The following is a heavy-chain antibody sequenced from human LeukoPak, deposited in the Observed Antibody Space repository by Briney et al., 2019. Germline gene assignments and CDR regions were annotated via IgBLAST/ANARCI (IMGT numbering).Heavy chain of an antibody. CDR3: ARKLLWFGEFYFDY. D-gene: IGHD3-10*01. CDR2: ISAYNGNT. J-gene: IGHJ4*02. Sequence: VASVKVSCKASGYTFTSYGISWVRQAPGQGLEWMGWISAYNGNTNYAQKLQGRVTMTTDTSTSTAYMELRSLRSDDTAVYYCARKLLWFGEFYFDYWGQGTLVTVSS. CDR1: GYTFTSYG. V-gene: IGHV1-18*01.